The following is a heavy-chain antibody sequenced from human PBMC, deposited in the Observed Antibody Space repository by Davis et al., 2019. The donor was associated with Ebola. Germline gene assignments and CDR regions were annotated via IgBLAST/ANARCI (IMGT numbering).Heavy chain of an antibody. CDR2: IYPGDSDT. CDR3: ARHEDSVMIDY. D-gene: IGHD3-16*01. V-gene: IGHV5-51*01. CDR1: GYSFTTYW. Sequence: PGGSLRLSCKGSGYSFTTYWIAWVRQMPGKGLEWMGIIYPGDSDTRYSPSFQGQVTISADKSISTAYLQWSSLKASDTAMYYCARHEDSVMIDYWGQGTLVTVSS. J-gene: IGHJ4*02.